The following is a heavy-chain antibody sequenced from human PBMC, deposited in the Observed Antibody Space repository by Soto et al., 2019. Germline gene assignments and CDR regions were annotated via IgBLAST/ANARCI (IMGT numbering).Heavy chain of an antibody. CDR2: ISSSSSYT. CDR3: ARDFERDIADSVGY. J-gene: IGHJ4*02. CDR1: GFTFSDYY. V-gene: IGHV3-11*06. D-gene: IGHD5-12*01. Sequence: GGSLRLSCAASGFTFSDYYMSWIRQAPGKGLEWVSYISSSSSYTNYADSVKGRFTISRDNAKNSLYLQMNSLRAEDTAVYYCARDFERDIADSVGYWGQGTLVTVSS.